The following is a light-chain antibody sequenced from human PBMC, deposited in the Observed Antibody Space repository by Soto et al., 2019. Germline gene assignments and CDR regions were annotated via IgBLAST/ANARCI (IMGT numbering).Light chain of an antibody. Sequence: IQVTQSPSILSASVGDRVTITCRTSQGVMNSFAWYQQKSGKAPRLLIYSISSLKSGVPSKFSGSGSGAEFTLTISGLQPEDFATYFWQQLYTYPLTFGLGTQLQI. CDR1: QGVMNS. CDR2: SIS. J-gene: IGKJ2*01. CDR3: QQLYTYPLT. V-gene: IGKV1-9*01.